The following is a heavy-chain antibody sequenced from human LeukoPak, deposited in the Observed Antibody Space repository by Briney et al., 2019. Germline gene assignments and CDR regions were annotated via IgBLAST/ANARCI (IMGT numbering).Heavy chain of an antibody. D-gene: IGHD6-13*01. J-gene: IGHJ5*02. CDR1: GFTFSSYW. V-gene: IGHV3-74*01. Sequence: GGSLRLSCAASGFTFSSYWMHWVRQAPGKGLVWVSRINTDGSSTNYADSVKGRFTISRDNAKNTLYLQMSSLRAEDTAVYYCAKPGIAAAQEGNWFDPWGQGTLVTVSS. CDR2: INTDGSST. CDR3: AKPGIAAAQEGNWFDP.